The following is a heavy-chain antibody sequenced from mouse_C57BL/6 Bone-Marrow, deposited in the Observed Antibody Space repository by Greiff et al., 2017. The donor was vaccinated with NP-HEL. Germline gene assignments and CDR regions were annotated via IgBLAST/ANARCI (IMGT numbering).Heavy chain of an antibody. J-gene: IGHJ3*01. CDR1: GYTFTSYG. D-gene: IGHD1-1*01. Sequence: QVQLQQSGAELATPGASVKLSCKASGYTFTSYGISWVKQRTGQGLEWIGEIYPRSGNTYYNEKFKGKATLTADKSSSTAYMELRSLTSEDSAVYFCARAGWGYYGSSWFAYWGQGTLVTVSA. CDR2: IYPRSGNT. V-gene: IGHV1-81*01. CDR3: ARAGWGYYGSSWFAY.